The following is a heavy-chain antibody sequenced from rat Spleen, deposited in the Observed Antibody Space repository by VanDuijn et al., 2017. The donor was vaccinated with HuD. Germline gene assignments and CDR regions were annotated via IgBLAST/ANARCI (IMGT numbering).Heavy chain of an antibody. J-gene: IGHJ2*01. Sequence: EVQLVETGGGLVQPGESLKLSCVASGFTFSSYWMYWIRQAPGEGLEWISSISPDGGSTYYPDSVKGRFTISRDNAENTVYLQMNSLRSEDTATYYCARQRTLYYFDYWGQGVMVPVSS. CDR1: GFTFSSYW. V-gene: IGHV5-58*01. CDR2: ISPDGGST. D-gene: IGHD3-1*01. CDR3: ARQRTLYYFDY.